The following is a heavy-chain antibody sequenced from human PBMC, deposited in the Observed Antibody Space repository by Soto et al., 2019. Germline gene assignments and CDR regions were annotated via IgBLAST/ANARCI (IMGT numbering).Heavy chain of an antibody. CDR1: GFTLGKYT. CDR3: ARDREPDGIWTFDS. CDR2: SYSTGGT. Sequence: PGGSLRLSCAASGFTLGKYTMGWVRQAPGKGLEWVAESYSTGGTEYADSVKGRFTISGDNSKNTLFLQMNSLGVEDTALYYCARDREPDGIWTFDSWGQGTLVTVSS. D-gene: IGHD3-9*01. V-gene: IGHV3-23*01. J-gene: IGHJ4*02.